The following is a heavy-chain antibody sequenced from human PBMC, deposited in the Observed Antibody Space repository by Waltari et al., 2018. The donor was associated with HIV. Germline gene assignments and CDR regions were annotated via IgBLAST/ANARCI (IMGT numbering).Heavy chain of an antibody. D-gene: IGHD3-22*01. CDR1: GGSISSGDYY. J-gene: IGHJ4*02. V-gene: IGHV4-30-4*01. CDR3: ARERDPFYYDSSGYSGGY. Sequence: VQLQESGPGLVKPSQTLSLTCTVSGGSISSGDYYWSWIRQPPGKGLEWIGYIYYSGSTYHNPSLKSRVTISVDTPRNQFSLKLSSVTAADTAVYYCARERDPFYYDSSGYSGGYWGQGTLVTVSS. CDR2: IYYSGST.